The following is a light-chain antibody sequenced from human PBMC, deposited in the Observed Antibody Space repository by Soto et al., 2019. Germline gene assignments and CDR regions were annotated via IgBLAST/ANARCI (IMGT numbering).Light chain of an antibody. J-gene: IGKJ2*01. CDR1: QSVISSH. CDR3: QRYSSPLRQYT. CDR2: GAS. Sequence: EIVLTQSPGTLSLSPGERATLSCRASQSVISSHLAWYQQKPGQPPRLLIYGASSRATGIPDRFSGSGSGTDFTLTISRLEPEDFAVYYCQRYSSPLRQYTFGQGTKLEIK. V-gene: IGKV3-20*01.